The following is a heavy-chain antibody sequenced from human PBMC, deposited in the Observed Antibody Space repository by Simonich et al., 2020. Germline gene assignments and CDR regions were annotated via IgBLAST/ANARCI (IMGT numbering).Heavy chain of an antibody. D-gene: IGHD1-1*01. CDR2: INNSVST. CDR1: GGSFSGYY. V-gene: IGHV4-34*01. Sequence: QVQLQQWGAGLLKPSETLSLTCAVYGGSFSGYYCSWISKPPGKGLEWIGEINNSVSTNYNPSLTSRVTISVDTSKNPVSLKLSSVTAADTAVYYCARGKGWKNAFDIWGQGTMVTVSS. J-gene: IGHJ3*02. CDR3: ARGKGWKNAFDI.